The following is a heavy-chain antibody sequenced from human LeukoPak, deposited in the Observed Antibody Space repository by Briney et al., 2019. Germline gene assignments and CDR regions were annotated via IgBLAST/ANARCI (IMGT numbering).Heavy chain of an antibody. CDR1: GFTFSDYG. V-gene: IGHV3-30*02. J-gene: IGHJ3*02. CDR2: IRFDGSNK. CDR3: AKTYVGNTHDSLNI. D-gene: IGHD4-23*01. Sequence: PGGSLRLSCAASGFTFSDYGMHWVRQAPGKGLEWVTFIRFDGSNKYYADSVKGRFTISRDDSKNILSLQMNSLRPEDSAVYYCAKTYVGNTHDSLNIWGQGTMVTVSS.